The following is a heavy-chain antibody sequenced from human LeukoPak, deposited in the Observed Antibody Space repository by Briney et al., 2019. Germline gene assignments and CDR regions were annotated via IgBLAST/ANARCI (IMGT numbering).Heavy chain of an antibody. Sequence: SETLSLTCTASGGPISSSSYYWGWIRQPPGKGLEWIGSIYYSGSTYYNPSLKSRVTISVDTSKNQFSLKLSSVTAADTAVYYCARHTSPKYSSSVYFDYWGQGTLVTVSS. J-gene: IGHJ4*02. V-gene: IGHV4-39*01. CDR3: ARHTSPKYSSSVYFDY. CDR1: GGPISSSSYY. D-gene: IGHD6-6*01. CDR2: IYYSGST.